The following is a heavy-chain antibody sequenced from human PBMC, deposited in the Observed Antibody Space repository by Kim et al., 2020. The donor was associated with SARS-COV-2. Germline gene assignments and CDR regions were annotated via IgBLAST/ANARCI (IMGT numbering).Heavy chain of an antibody. CDR3: ARYHIVDY. V-gene: IGHV5-51*01. CDR1: GYSFSTYW. Sequence: GASLKISCKGSGYSFSTYWIGWVRQMPGKGLEWMGIIYPGDSDTTYSPSFQGQVTISADKSISTVYLQWTSLKASDTAMYFCARYHIVDYWGQGTLVTVSS. D-gene: IGHD1-26*01. CDR2: IYPGDSDT. J-gene: IGHJ4*02.